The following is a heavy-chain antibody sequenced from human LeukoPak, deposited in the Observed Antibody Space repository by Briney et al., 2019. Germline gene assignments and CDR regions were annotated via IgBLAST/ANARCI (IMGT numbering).Heavy chain of an antibody. CDR2: ISYDGSNK. Sequence: GGSLRLSCAASGFTFSSYGMHWVRQAPGKGLEWVAVISYDGSNKYYADSVKGRFTISRDNSKNTLYLQMNSLRAEDTAVYYCAKLFGVVVTAISYLDYWGQGTLVTVSS. CDR1: GFTFSSYG. D-gene: IGHD2-21*02. V-gene: IGHV3-30*18. J-gene: IGHJ4*02. CDR3: AKLFGVVVTAISYLDY.